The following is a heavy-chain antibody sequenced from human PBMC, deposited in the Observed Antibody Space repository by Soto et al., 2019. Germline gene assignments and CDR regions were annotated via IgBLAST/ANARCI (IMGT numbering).Heavy chain of an antibody. J-gene: IGHJ4*02. D-gene: IGHD3-10*01. V-gene: IGHV3-23*01. CDR2: INTSGGDT. Sequence: EVQVLESGGGLVQPGGSLRLSCAASGFTFSSYAMNWVRQAPGKGLEWVSGINTSGGDTHYADSVQGRFTISRDNSKHTLYLQMTSLRAEDTAVYYCARRVSGCDYWGQGTLVTVSS. CDR3: ARRVSGCDY. CDR1: GFTFSSYA.